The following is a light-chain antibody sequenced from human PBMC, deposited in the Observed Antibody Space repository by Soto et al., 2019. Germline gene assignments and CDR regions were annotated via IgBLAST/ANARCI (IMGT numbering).Light chain of an antibody. V-gene: IGKV3-20*01. CDR3: QQYGRSRT. CDR2: GAS. J-gene: IGKJ1*01. Sequence: EIVLTQSPGTLSLSPGERATLSCRASQSVSSSYLAWYQQKPGQAPRLLIYGASSRATGIPDRFSGSGSGTDFTLTIRRLEPEDFAVYYCQQYGRSRTFGQGTKVDIK. CDR1: QSVSSSY.